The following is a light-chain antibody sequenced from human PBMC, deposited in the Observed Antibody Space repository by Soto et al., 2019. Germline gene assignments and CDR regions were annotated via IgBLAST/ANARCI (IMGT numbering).Light chain of an antibody. Sequence: EIVLTQSPGTLSLSPGERATLSCRASQSVSSSYLAWYQQKPGQAPRLLIYGASSRATGIPDRFSGSGSGTAFTLIISRLEPEDFAVYYCQQYGSSPGFTFGPGTKVDIK. CDR2: GAS. CDR1: QSVSSSY. J-gene: IGKJ3*01. V-gene: IGKV3-20*01. CDR3: QQYGSSPGFT.